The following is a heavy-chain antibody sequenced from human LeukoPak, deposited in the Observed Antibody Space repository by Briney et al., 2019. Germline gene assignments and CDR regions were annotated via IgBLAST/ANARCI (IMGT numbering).Heavy chain of an antibody. CDR1: GYTFTSYD. V-gene: IGHV1-8*01. J-gene: IGHJ4*02. Sequence: ASVKVSCKASGYTFTSYDINWVRQATGQGLECMGWMNPNSGNTGYAQKFQGRVTMTRNTSISTAYMELSSLRSEDTAVYYCARGTVDTAMDGYWGQGTLVTVSS. D-gene: IGHD5-18*01. CDR3: ARGTVDTAMDGY. CDR2: MNPNSGNT.